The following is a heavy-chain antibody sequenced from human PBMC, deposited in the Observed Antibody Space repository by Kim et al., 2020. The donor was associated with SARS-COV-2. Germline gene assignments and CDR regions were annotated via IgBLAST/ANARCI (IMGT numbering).Heavy chain of an antibody. CDR2: FDPEDGET. J-gene: IGHJ6*02. Sequence: ASVKVSCKVSGYTLTELSMHWVRQAPGQGLEWMGGFDPEDGETIYAQKFQGRVTMTEDTSTDTAYMELSSLRSEDTAVYYCATAPAYVQLERGYGMDVWGQGTTVTVSS. CDR3: ATAPAYVQLERGYGMDV. CDR1: GYTLTELS. D-gene: IGHD1-1*01. V-gene: IGHV1-24*01.